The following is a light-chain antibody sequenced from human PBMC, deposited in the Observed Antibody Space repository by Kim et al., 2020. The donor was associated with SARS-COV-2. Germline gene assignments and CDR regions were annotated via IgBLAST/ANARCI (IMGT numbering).Light chain of an antibody. CDR1: QGFGSY. CDR2: GAS. CDR3: QQYDNWPPGRT. Sequence: PGESSTLSVWASQGFGSYLAWYQHRPGQAPSLLIYGASTRATGIPARFSGSRSGTEFTLTFSSPQSEDFAVYYCQQYDNWPPGRTFGQGTKLGI. V-gene: IGKV3-15*01. J-gene: IGKJ2*01.